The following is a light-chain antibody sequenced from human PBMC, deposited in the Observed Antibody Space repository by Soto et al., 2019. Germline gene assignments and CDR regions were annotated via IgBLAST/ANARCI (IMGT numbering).Light chain of an antibody. CDR3: AAWDDSLNAGV. J-gene: IGLJ3*02. Sequence: QAVVTQPPSASRTPGQRVTISCSGSSSNIGSNTVNWYQQFPGTAPKLLIYSNNQRPSGVPDRFSGSKSGTSASLAISGLQSEDEADYYCAAWDDSLNAGVFGGGTKVTVL. CDR2: SNN. CDR1: SSNIGSNT. V-gene: IGLV1-44*01.